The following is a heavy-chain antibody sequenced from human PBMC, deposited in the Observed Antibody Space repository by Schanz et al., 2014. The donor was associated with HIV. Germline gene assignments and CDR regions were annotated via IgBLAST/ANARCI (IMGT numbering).Heavy chain of an antibody. CDR3: ARGAAEMATMTPWRY. D-gene: IGHD5-12*01. V-gene: IGHV1-18*01. Sequence: QIQLVQSGAEVKKPGASVTVSCKASGYTFSNYAINWVRQAPGQGLEWMGGIIPIFGTANSAQRFQGRVTMTTDTSTSTAYMDLRSLRSDDTAVYYCARGAAEMATMTPWRYWGQGTLVTVSS. CDR1: GYTFSNYA. J-gene: IGHJ4*02. CDR2: IIPIFGTA.